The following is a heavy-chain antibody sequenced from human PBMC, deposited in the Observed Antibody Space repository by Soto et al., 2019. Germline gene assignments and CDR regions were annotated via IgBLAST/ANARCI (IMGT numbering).Heavy chain of an antibody. CDR3: AAGEGILEWLLLGYYYYGMDV. V-gene: IGHV1-58*01. CDR1: GFTFTSSA. Sequence: SVKVSYKASGFTFTSSAVQWVRQARGQRLEWIGWIVVGSGNTNYAQTFQERVTITRDMSTSTAYMELSSLRSEDTAVYYCAAGEGILEWLLLGYYYYGMDVWGQGTTVTVSS. CDR2: IVVGSGNT. D-gene: IGHD3-3*01. J-gene: IGHJ6*02.